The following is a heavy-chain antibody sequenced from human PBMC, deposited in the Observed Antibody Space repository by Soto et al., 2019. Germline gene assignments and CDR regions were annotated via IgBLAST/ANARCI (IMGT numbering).Heavy chain of an antibody. CDR3: AKGSASVRPYYFDY. Sequence: PGGSLRLSCAPSGFTFSSYGMSWVRQAPGKGLEWVSAVRGDGYGTYHADSVQSRFTISRDNSKNTLFLQMNGLRAEDTAVYYCAKGSASVRPYYFDYWGQGTQVTVSS. CDR1: GFTFSSYG. CDR2: VRGDGYGT. D-gene: IGHD3-16*01. V-gene: IGHV3-23*01. J-gene: IGHJ4*02.